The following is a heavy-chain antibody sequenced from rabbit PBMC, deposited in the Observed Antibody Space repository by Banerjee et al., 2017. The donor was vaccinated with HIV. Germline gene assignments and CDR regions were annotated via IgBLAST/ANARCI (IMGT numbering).Heavy chain of an antibody. CDR1: GFSFSSSYW. CDR3: ARSITYGYIGYAYGRYYFNL. Sequence: EESGGDLVKPEGSLTLTCTASGFSFSSSYWICWVRQAPGKGLEWIACIYSGSDSTYYASWAKGRFTISKTSSTTVTLQMTSLTAADTATYFCARSITYGYIGYAYGRYYFNLWGPGTLVTVS. V-gene: IGHV1S45*01. J-gene: IGHJ4*01. D-gene: IGHD6-1*01. CDR2: IYSGSDST.